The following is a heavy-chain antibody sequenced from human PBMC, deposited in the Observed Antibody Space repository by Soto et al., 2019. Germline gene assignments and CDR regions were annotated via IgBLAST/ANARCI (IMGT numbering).Heavy chain of an antibody. CDR1: GGSISSGGYY. D-gene: IGHD3-16*02. J-gene: IGHJ3*02. CDR2: IYYSGST. CDR3: ARDPRYYDYIWGSYRPDAFDI. V-gene: IGHV4-31*03. Sequence: SETLSLTCTVSGGSISSGGYYWSWIRQHPGKGLEWIGYIYYSGSTYYNPSLKSRVTISVDTSKNQFSLKLSSVTAADTAVYYCARDPRYYDYIWGSYRPDAFDIWGQGTMVTVSS.